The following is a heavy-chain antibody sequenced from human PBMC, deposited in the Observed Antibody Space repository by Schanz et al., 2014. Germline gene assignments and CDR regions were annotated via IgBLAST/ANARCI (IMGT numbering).Heavy chain of an antibody. J-gene: IGHJ4*02. Sequence: QVQLVQSGAEVKKPGASVKVSCKASGYTFTSYGINWVRQAPGQGLEWMGWINANSGDTNYAQKFQVWVTMTSDTAIGTTSVELRRRRSDDEDVYVYARAFGDDDSAEALDCWGQGTLVTVSS. CDR1: GYTFTSYG. CDR2: INANSGDT. D-gene: IGHD4-17*01. V-gene: IGHV1-18*01. CDR3: ARAFGDDDSAEALDC.